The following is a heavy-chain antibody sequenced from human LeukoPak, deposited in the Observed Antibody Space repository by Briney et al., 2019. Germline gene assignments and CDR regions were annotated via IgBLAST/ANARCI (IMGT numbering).Heavy chain of an antibody. V-gene: IGHV3-48*02. CDR1: GFAFSAYH. Sequence: GGSLRLSCAASGFAFSAYHMSWVRQAPGKGLEWVSYISSSSGTIYYADSTKGRFTTSRDDAKNSLYLQMNSLRDDDTAVYYCARYFGDPQGMDVWGQGTTVTVSS. CDR2: ISSSSGTI. D-gene: IGHD3-16*01. J-gene: IGHJ6*02. CDR3: ARYFGDPQGMDV.